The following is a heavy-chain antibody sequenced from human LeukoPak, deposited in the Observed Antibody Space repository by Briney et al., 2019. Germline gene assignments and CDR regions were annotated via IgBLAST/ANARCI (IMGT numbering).Heavy chain of an antibody. J-gene: IGHJ4*02. V-gene: IGHV3-48*04. CDR3: ARDPERWWELLNGLDY. CDR2: ISSSSSTI. Sequence: QSGGSLRLSCAASGFTFSSYRMIWVRQTPGKGLEWVSSISSSSSTINYADSMRGRFTISRDNAKNSLYLQMNSLRAEDTAVYYCARDPERWWELLNGLDYWGQGTLVTVSS. CDR1: GFTFSSYR. D-gene: IGHD1-26*01.